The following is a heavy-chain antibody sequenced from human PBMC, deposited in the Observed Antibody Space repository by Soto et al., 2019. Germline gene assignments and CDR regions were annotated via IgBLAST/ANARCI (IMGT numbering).Heavy chain of an antibody. CDR2: IWQDGKNE. V-gene: IGHV3-33*01. Sequence: QVQLVESGGGVVQPGRSLRLSCAASEFALRNFGMHWVRQAPGKGLEWVAVIWQDGKNEFYAESVKGRFTISRDNSKNTLYLHMDSLRVEDTAVYYCARGGVVGYCSGGRCSDFDYWGQGTLVTVSS. J-gene: IGHJ4*02. CDR1: EFALRNFG. D-gene: IGHD2-15*01. CDR3: ARGGVVGYCSGGRCSDFDY.